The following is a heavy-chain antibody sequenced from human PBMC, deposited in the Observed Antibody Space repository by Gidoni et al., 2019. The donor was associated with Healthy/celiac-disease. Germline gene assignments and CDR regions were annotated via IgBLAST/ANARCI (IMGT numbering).Heavy chain of an antibody. V-gene: IGHV2-26*01. Sequence: QVPFKESCSFLVKPTENPPVTFPLPWFPPRHSKIGVSWIRQPPGKALEWLAHIFSNDEKSYSTSLKSRLTISKDTSKSQVVLTMTNMDPVDTATYYCARILRGYDFWSGYSHYYGMDVWGQGTTVTVSS. CDR1: WFPPRHSKIG. CDR2: IFSNDEK. D-gene: IGHD3-3*01. CDR3: ARILRGYDFWSGYSHYYGMDV. J-gene: IGHJ6*02.